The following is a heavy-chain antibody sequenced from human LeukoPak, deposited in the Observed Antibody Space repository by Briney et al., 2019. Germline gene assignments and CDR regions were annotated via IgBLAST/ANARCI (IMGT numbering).Heavy chain of an antibody. CDR3: AKDNCGGECYYYSDY. CDR1: GFTFSSYA. D-gene: IGHD2-21*01. V-gene: IGHV3-23*01. Sequence: HPGGSLRLSCAASGFTFSSYAMSWVRQAPGKGLEWVSAISGSGGSTYYADSVKGRFTISRDNSKNTLYLQMNSLRVEDTAVYYCAKDNCGGECYYYSDYWGQGTPVTVSS. J-gene: IGHJ4*02. CDR2: ISGSGGST.